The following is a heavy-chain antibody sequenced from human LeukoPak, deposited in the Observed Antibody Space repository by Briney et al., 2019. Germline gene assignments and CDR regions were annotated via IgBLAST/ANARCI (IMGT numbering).Heavy chain of an antibody. V-gene: IGHV3-30-3*01. CDR3: ASSGCSTTTCYRGGHDY. CDR1: GFTFSRYA. Sequence: GGSLRLSCAASGFTFSRYAMHWVRQAPGKGLEWVAVISDDGTNKYYADSVKGRLSISRDNSKNTLSLQIKSLRAEDTAVYYCASSGCSTTTCYRGGHDYWGQGTLVTVSS. D-gene: IGHD2-2*02. CDR2: ISDDGTNK. J-gene: IGHJ4*02.